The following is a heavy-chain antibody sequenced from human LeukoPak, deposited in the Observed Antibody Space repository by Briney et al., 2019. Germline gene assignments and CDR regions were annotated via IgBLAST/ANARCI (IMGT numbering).Heavy chain of an antibody. V-gene: IGHV1-2*05. CDR2: INPNSGGT. D-gene: IGHD3-22*01. CDR1: GYTFTDYY. J-gene: IGHJ4*02. CDR3: TRSDHDTSGEFDY. Sequence: GASVKVSCKASGYTFTDYYMHWVRQAPGQGLEWMGRINPNSGGTNYAQKFQGRVTMTRDTSISTASMELSSLRSDDTVVYYCTRSDHDTSGEFDYWGQGTLVTVSS.